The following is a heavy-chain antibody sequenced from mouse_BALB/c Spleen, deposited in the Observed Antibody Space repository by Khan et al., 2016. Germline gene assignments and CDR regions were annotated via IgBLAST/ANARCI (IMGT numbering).Heavy chain of an antibody. Sequence: QVQLQQSGAELAKPGASVKMSCKASGYTFTSYWMHWVKQRPGQGLEWIGYINPSTGYTEYNQKFKDKATLTADKSSSTAYMQLSSLTSEDSAVYYCARWLYYCDCWCQGTTLTVSS. D-gene: IGHD2-2*01. CDR2: INPSTGYT. CDR1: GYTFTSYW. V-gene: IGHV1-7*01. CDR3: ARWLYYCDC. J-gene: IGHJ2*01.